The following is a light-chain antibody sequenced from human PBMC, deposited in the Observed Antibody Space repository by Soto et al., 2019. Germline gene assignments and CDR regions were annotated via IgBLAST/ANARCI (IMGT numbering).Light chain of an antibody. Sequence: IQMTQSPSSLSASVGDRVTITCQASQDITNYLNWYQQKPGQAPKLLIYDASNLETGVPSRFSGSGSGTDFTFTIASLQSEDIATYYCQQYDNLPLTFGGRTKVDIK. V-gene: IGKV1-33*01. CDR3: QQYDNLPLT. CDR1: QDITNY. CDR2: DAS. J-gene: IGKJ4*01.